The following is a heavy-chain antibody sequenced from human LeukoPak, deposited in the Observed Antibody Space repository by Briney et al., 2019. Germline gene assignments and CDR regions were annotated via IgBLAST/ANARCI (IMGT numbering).Heavy chain of an antibody. Sequence: GGSLRLSCAASGFTFGSYSMNWVRQAPGKGLEWVSSISSSSSYIYYADSVKGRFTISRDNAKNSLYLQMNSLRAEDTAVYYCAKNYDFWSGYSVDYWGQGTLVTVSS. CDR3: AKNYDFWSGYSVDY. CDR1: GFTFGSYS. D-gene: IGHD3-3*01. CDR2: ISSSSSYI. V-gene: IGHV3-21*01. J-gene: IGHJ4*02.